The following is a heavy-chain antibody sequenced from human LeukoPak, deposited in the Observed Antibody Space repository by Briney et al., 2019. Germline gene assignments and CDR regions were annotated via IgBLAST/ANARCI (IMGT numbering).Heavy chain of an antibody. Sequence: ATVKVSYKASGHTFTIYGIRWVRQAPGQGFEWMVWISAYNGHTNYAQKLQGRVTTTTDTSTSTAYMELRSLRSDDTAVSYCARGGSSGWYGWFDAWGQGTLVTVSS. CDR2: ISAYNGHT. CDR1: GHTFTIYG. D-gene: IGHD6-19*01. CDR3: ARGGSSGWYGWFDA. V-gene: IGHV1-18*04. J-gene: IGHJ5*02.